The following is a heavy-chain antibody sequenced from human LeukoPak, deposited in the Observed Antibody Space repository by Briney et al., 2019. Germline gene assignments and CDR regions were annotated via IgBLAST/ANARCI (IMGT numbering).Heavy chain of an antibody. V-gene: IGHV3-23*01. Sequence: GGSLRLSCAASGFTFSSYAMSWVRQAPGKGLEWVSAISGSGGSTYYADSVKGRFTISRDSSKNTLYLQMNSLRAEDTAVYYCAKEYGSGSYYNVVDYWGQGTLVTVSS. CDR2: ISGSGGST. J-gene: IGHJ4*02. CDR3: AKEYGSGSYYNVVDY. CDR1: GFTFSSYA. D-gene: IGHD3-10*01.